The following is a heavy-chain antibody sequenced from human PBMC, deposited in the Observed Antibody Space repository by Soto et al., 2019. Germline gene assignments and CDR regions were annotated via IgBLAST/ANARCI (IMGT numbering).Heavy chain of an antibody. CDR2: ISYDGSNK. CDR1: GFTFSSYA. D-gene: IGHD2-21*02. V-gene: IGHV3-30-3*01. CDR3: ARSIVVVTALDY. Sequence: GGSLRLSCAASGFTFSSYAMHWVRQAPGKGLEWVAVISYDGSNKYYADSVKGRFTISRDNSKNTLYLQMNSLRAEDTAVYYCARSIVVVTALDYWGQGTLVTVSS. J-gene: IGHJ4*02.